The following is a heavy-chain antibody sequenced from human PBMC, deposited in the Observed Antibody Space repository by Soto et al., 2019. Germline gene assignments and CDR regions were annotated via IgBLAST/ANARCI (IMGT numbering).Heavy chain of an antibody. CDR3: AKAPDCSGGSWYLDY. CDR1: GFTFSSYG. Sequence: PGGSLRLSCAASGFTFSSYGMHWVRQAPGKGLEWVAVISYDGSNKYYADSVKGRFTISRDNSKNTLYLQMNSLRAEDTAVYYCAKAPDCSGGSWYLDYWGQGTLVTVS. CDR2: ISYDGSNK. D-gene: IGHD2-15*01. J-gene: IGHJ4*02. V-gene: IGHV3-30*18.